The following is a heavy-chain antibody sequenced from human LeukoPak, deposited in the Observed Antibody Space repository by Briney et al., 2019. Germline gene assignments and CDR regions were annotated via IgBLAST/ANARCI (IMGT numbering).Heavy chain of an antibody. V-gene: IGHV5-51*01. CDR1: GYSFTSYW. Sequence: GESLKISCKGSGYSFTSYWIAWVRQMPGKGLEWMGIIYPGDSDTKYSPSFQGQVTISADKSISTAYLQWRSLKASDTAMYYCARLEAVAATGNWFDPWGQGTLVTASS. CDR3: ARLEAVAATGNWFDP. CDR2: IYPGDSDT. D-gene: IGHD6-19*01. J-gene: IGHJ5*02.